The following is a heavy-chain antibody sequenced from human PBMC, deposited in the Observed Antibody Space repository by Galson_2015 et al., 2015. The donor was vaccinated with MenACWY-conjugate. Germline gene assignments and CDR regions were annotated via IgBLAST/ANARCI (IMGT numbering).Heavy chain of an antibody. CDR3: AREFSY. J-gene: IGHJ4*02. CDR2: ISATSATI. Sequence: SLRLSCAASGFTFSSFRMNWVRQAPGKGLERVSSISATSATIYYADSVKGRFTISRDNAKNSLYLQMNSLRAEDTAVYYCAREFSYWGQGTLVTVSS. V-gene: IGHV3-21*04. D-gene: IGHD3-3*01. CDR1: GFTFSSFR.